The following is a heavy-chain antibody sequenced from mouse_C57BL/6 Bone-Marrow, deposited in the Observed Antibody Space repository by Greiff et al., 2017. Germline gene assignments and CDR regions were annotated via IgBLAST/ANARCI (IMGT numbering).Heavy chain of an antibody. CDR2: IYPRGGNT. J-gene: IGHJ1*03. V-gene: IGHV1-81*01. CDR1: GYTFTSYG. Sequence: QVQLQQSGAELARPGASVKLSCKASGYTFTSYGISWVKQRTGQGLEWIGEIYPRGGNTYYNEKLKGKATLTADKSSSTAYMEIRSLTSEDSAVYFCATFYYGYDGYFDVWGTGTTVTVSS. D-gene: IGHD2-2*01. CDR3: ATFYYGYDGYFDV.